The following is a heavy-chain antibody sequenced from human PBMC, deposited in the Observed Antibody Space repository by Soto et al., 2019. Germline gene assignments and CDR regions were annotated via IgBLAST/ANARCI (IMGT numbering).Heavy chain of an antibody. J-gene: IGHJ6*02. CDR3: ATKARVTNDLYYVMDV. CDR2: ISYDGATQ. V-gene: IGHV3-30*03. D-gene: IGHD1-1*01. CDR1: GLTFNTSG. Sequence: PGGSLRLSCEVSGLTFNTSGMHWVRQAPGKGLEWLAVISYDGATQYYGDTVKGRFTISRDNSKNTLFLHMVRLRAEDAAMYYCATKARVTNDLYYVMDVWGLGTTVTVSS.